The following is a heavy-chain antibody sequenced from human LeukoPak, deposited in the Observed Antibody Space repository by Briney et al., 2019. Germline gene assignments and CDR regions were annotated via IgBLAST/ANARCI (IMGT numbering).Heavy chain of an antibody. V-gene: IGHV4-4*07. Sequence: SETLSLTCTVSGGSISPYYWSWIRQPAGKGLEWIGHIYTSGSTKYNPSLKSRVTMSVDTSKKQFSLKLSSVTAADTAMYYCARDGTNAYWHFDLWGRGTLVTVSS. CDR3: ARDGTNAYWHFDL. CDR2: IYTSGST. D-gene: IGHD1-26*01. CDR1: GGSISPYY. J-gene: IGHJ2*01.